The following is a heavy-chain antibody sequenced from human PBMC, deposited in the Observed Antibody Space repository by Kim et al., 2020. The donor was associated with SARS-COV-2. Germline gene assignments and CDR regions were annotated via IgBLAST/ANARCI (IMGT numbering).Heavy chain of an antibody. V-gene: IGHV4-34*09. D-gene: IGHD2-21*01. J-gene: IGHJ4*02. CDR2: ST. Sequence: STHYNPSLKSRVTLALDTSKTQFPRKLSSVTAADTAVYYCVRVARVIIDYWGQGTLVTVSS. CDR3: VRVARVIIDY.